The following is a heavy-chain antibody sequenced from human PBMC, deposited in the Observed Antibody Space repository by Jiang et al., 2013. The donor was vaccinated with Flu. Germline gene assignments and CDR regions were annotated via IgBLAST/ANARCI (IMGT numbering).Heavy chain of an antibody. V-gene: IGHV3-23*04. D-gene: IGHD2-15*01. J-gene: IGHJ3*02. Sequence: VQLVESGGGLVQPGGSLRLSCAASGFNFRNFALNWVRQAPGKGLEWVSGISGGTGTTHYADSVKGRFTISSDSSKNTLYLQMKSLRDEDTATYWCVKEVVEGRTWWDWRAFDIWGQGTKVIVSS. CDR2: ISGGTGTT. CDR1: GFNFRNFA. CDR3: VKEVVEGRTWWDWRAFDI.